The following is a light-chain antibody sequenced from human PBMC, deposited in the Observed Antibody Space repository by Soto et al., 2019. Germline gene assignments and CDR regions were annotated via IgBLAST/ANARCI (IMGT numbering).Light chain of an antibody. Sequence: DIQMTQSPSTLSASVGDRVTITCRASQSISSWLAWYQQKPEKAPKLLIYKASSLQSGVPSRFSGSGSETEFTLTISSLQPDDFATYYCQQYSSHFPYTFGQGTKLEIK. CDR3: QQYSSHFPYT. CDR2: KAS. V-gene: IGKV1-5*03. CDR1: QSISSW. J-gene: IGKJ2*01.